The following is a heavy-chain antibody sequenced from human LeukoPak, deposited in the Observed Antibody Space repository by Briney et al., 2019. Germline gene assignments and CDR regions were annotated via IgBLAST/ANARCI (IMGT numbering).Heavy chain of an antibody. D-gene: IGHD3-3*01. J-gene: IGHJ6*03. CDR1: GGSISSGGYY. V-gene: IGHV4-30-2*01. CDR2: IYHSGST. CDR3: ARETGSGYETPDYYYYMDV. Sequence: SETLSLTCTVSGGSISSGGYYWSWIRQPPGKGLEWIGYIYHSGSTYYNPSLKSRVTISVDRSKNQFSLKLSSVTAADTAVYYCARETGSGYETPDYYYYMDVWGKGTTVTVSS.